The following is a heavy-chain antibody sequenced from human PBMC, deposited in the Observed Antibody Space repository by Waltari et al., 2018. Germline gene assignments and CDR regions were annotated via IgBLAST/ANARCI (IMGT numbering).Heavy chain of an antibody. Sequence: EVQLVESGGGVVRPGGSLRLSCAASGFIFNNYGMSWVRQVPGKGRGWVSGIDWNGGRTGYADSVEGRFTSSRDNAKDSLLLQMNTLRAEDTALYHCARVSRKTTATMVAAFDIWGQGTMVTVSS. V-gene: IGHV3-20*01. CDR3: ARVSRKTTATMVAAFDI. D-gene: IGHD4-17*01. J-gene: IGHJ3*02. CDR1: GFIFNNYG. CDR2: IDWNGGRT.